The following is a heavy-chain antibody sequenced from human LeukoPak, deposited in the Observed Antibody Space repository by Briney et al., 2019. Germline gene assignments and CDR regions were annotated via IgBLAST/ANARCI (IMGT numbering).Heavy chain of an antibody. CDR2: IYYTGST. D-gene: IGHD5-24*01. CDR3: ARGGYNLDAFDV. Sequence: PSETLSLTCTVSGGSIRSYYWNWIGQPPGKGLEWIGYIYYTGSTKYNPSLKSRLTISVDTSKNQFSLKLSSVTAADTAVYYCARGGYNLDAFDVWGQGTMVTVSS. V-gene: IGHV4-59*08. CDR1: GGSIRSYY. J-gene: IGHJ3*01.